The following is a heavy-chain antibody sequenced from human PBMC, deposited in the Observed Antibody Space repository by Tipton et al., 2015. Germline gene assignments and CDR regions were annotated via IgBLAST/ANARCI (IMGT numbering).Heavy chain of an antibody. Sequence: SLRLSCAASGFTFSSYVMAWVRQAPGKGLEYVSAISSNGGNTYYADSVKGRFTVSRDNSKNMLYLQMASLRPDDMAVYYCARVGDGYKLDYWGQGTLVTVSS. J-gene: IGHJ4*02. CDR1: GFTFSSYV. CDR2: ISSNGGNT. V-gene: IGHV3-64*02. D-gene: IGHD5-24*01. CDR3: ARVGDGYKLDY.